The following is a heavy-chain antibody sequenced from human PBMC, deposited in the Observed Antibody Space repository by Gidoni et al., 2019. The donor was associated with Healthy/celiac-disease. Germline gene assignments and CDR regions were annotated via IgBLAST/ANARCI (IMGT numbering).Heavy chain of an antibody. J-gene: IGHJ3*02. CDR2: SSGSGGST. D-gene: IGHD2-2*01. Sequence: EVQLLESGGGLVQPGGSLRLSCAASGSTFSRHAMSWVRQAPGKGLGWVSASSGSGGSTYYADSVKGRFTISRDNSKNTLYLQMNSLRAEDTAVYYCAKDSVVPAAIRDAFDIWGQGTMVTVSS. CDR3: AKDSVVPAAIRDAFDI. V-gene: IGHV3-23*01. CDR1: GSTFSRHA.